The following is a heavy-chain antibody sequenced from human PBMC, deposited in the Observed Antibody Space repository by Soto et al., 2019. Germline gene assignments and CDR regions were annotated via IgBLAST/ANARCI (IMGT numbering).Heavy chain of an antibody. J-gene: IGHJ5*02. CDR2: IIPIFGTA. Sequence: QVQLVQSGAEVKKPGSSVKVSCKASGGTFSSYAISWVRQATGQGLEWMGGIIPIFGTANYAQKFQGRVTMSADESTSTAYMELSSLRSEDTAVYYCARDLRDATVCGVVPFRGYWFDPWGQGTLVTVSS. V-gene: IGHV1-69*01. CDR1: GGTFSSYA. D-gene: IGHD3-3*01. CDR3: ARDLRDATVCGVVPFRGYWFDP.